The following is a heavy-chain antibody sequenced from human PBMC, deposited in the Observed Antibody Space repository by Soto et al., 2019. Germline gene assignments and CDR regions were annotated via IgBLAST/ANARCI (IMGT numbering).Heavy chain of an antibody. J-gene: IGHJ4*02. CDR3: ARVGITIFGVVVFDY. D-gene: IGHD3-3*01. CDR2: IYYSGST. CDR1: GGSISSYY. Sequence: SETLSLTCTVSGGSISSYYWGWIRQPPGKGLEWIGYIYYSGSTNYNPSLKSRVTISVDTSKNQFSLKLSSVTAADTAVYYCARVGITIFGVVVFDYWGQGTLVTVSS. V-gene: IGHV4-59*01.